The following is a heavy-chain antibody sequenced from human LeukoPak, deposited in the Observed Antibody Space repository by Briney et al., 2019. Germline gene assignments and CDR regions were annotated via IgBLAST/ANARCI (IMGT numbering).Heavy chain of an antibody. V-gene: IGHV3-48*03. CDR3: ARINYFDSTGYGGEMDY. CDR2: IRGSGTTI. D-gene: IGHD3-22*01. J-gene: IGHJ4*02. Sequence: GGSLRLSCAASGFTFSSYEMNWVRQAPGKGLEWISYIRGSGTTISYANSVKGRFTISRDNAMNSVYLQMTGLRVEDTAIYFCARINYFDSTGYGGEMDYWGQGNLVTLSS. CDR1: GFTFSSYE.